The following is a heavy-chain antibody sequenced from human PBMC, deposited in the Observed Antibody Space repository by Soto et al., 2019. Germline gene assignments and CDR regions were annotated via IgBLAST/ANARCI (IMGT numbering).Heavy chain of an antibody. D-gene: IGHD6-13*01. CDR3: ARITQGIAAAGTGDY. CDR2: IIPIFGTA. CDR1: GGTFSSYA. Sequence: SVKVSCKASGGTFSSYAISWVRQAPGQGLEWMGGIIPIFGTANYAQKFQGRVTITADESTSTAYMELSSLRSEDTAVYYCARITQGIAAAGTGDYWGQGTLVTVSS. J-gene: IGHJ4*02. V-gene: IGHV1-69*13.